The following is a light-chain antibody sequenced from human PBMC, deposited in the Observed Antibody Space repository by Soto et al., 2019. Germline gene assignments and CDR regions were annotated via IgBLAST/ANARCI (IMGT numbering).Light chain of an antibody. CDR2: HNN. CDR3: GTWDSSLSAVV. V-gene: IGLV1-51*01. CDR1: SSNIGNKY. Sequence: QSVLTQPPSVSAAPGQKVTISCSGSSSNIGNKYVSWYQQLPGTAPKLLIYHNNKRPSGIPDRFSGSKSGTSATLGITGPQTGDEADYYCGTWDSSLSAVVFGGGTKLTVL. J-gene: IGLJ2*01.